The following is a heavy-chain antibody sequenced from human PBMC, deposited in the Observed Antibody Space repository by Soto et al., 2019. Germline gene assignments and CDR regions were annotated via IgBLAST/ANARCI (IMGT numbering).Heavy chain of an antibody. CDR3: ARDRRVIPDADMDY. J-gene: IGHJ4*02. Sequence: QVQLVESGGGVVQPGSSLRLSCEASGFTFSMYGMHWGRQAPGKGLEWVGVIYSDGSHQYYGDSVKGRFTISRDNSNKMVYLQMTGLRLDDSALYYCARDRRVIPDADMDYWGQGVLVTVSS. CDR2: IYSDGSHQ. CDR1: GFTFSMYG. D-gene: IGHD2-21*01. V-gene: IGHV3-30*03.